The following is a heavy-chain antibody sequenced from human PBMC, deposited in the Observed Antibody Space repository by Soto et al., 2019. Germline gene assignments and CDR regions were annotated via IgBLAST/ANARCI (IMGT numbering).Heavy chain of an antibody. CDR1: GYTFTSYD. CDR3: ARGRQLLWFGESPSPFDY. J-gene: IGHJ4*02. D-gene: IGHD3-10*01. Sequence: QVQLVQSGAEVKKPGASVKVSCKASGYTFTSYDINWVRQATGQGLEWMGWMNPNSGNTGYAQKFQGRVTMTRNTTISTAYMELRSLRSEDTAVYYCARGRQLLWFGESPSPFDYWGQGTLVTVSS. CDR2: MNPNSGNT. V-gene: IGHV1-8*01.